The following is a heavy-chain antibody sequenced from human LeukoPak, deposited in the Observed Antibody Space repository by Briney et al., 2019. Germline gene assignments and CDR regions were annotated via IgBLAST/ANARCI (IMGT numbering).Heavy chain of an antibody. CDR2: TNTNTGNP. CDR1: GYTFTSYA. CDR3: ARGGYHDSSGYYVIRDSY. Sequence: GASVKVSCKASGYTFTSYAMNWVRQAPGQGLEWMGWTNTNTGNPTYAQGFTGRFVFSLDTSVSTAYLQISSLKAEDTAVYYCARGGYHDSSGYYVIRDSYWGQGTLVTVSS. J-gene: IGHJ4*02. D-gene: IGHD3-22*01. V-gene: IGHV7-4-1*02.